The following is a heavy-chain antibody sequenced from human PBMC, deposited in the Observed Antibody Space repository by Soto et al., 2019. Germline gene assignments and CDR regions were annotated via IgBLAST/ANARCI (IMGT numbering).Heavy chain of an antibody. CDR2: INHDGGTT. D-gene: IGHD6-19*01. CDR1: GFTFISYF. Sequence: PGGSLSLSCVASGFTFISYFLGWIRQASGKGLEWVANINHDGGTTYYVDSVERLFTIAKNNTKNSLYLQMNSLRGEDTAIYYCARYYRGSGRCYFDYWGQGTPVTVSS. J-gene: IGHJ4*02. CDR3: ARYYRGSGRCYFDY. V-gene: IGHV3-7*03.